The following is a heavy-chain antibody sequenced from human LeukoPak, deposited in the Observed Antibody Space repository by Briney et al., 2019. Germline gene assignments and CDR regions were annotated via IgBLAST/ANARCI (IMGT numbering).Heavy chain of an antibody. J-gene: IGHJ4*02. Sequence: PSETLSLTCTVSSGSISSSSYYWGWIRQPPGKGLEWIGSIYYSGSTYYNPSLKSRVTISVDTSKNQFSLKLSSVTAADTAVYYCARRADSHFDYWGQGTLVTVFS. CDR2: IYYSGST. CDR3: ARRADSHFDY. V-gene: IGHV4-39*01. CDR1: SGSISSSSYY.